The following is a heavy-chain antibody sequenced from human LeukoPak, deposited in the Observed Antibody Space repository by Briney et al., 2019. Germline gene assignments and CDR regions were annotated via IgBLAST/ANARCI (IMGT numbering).Heavy chain of an antibody. CDR2: ISWNSGSL. CDR1: GFTLDDYA. D-gene: IGHD6-19*01. CDR3: AKHIAVADPYIYYGMDV. V-gene: IGHV3-9*01. Sequence: PGRSLRLSCAASGFTLDDYAMHWVRPAPGKGLEWVSGISWNSGSLGYADPLKGRFPISRDNAKTSLYLEMISLRAEETALYFCAKHIAVADPYIYYGMDVWGQGTTVTVSS. J-gene: IGHJ6*02.